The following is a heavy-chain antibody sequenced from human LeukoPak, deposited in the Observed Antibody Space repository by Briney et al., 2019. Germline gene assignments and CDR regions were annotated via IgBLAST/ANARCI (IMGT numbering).Heavy chain of an antibody. CDR1: GGSISSYY. J-gene: IGHJ4*02. V-gene: IGHV4-59*12. CDR2: IYYSGST. CDR3: AREVDSGSSDY. Sequence: SETLSLTCTVSGGSISSYYWSWIRQPPGKGLEWIGYIYYSGSTNYNPSLKSRVTISVDTSKNQFSLKLSSVTAADTAVYYCAREVDSGSSDYWGQGTLVTVSS. D-gene: IGHD3-10*01.